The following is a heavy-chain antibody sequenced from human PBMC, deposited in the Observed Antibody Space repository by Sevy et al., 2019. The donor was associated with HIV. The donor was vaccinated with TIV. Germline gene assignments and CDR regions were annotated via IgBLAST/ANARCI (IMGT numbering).Heavy chain of an antibody. CDR2: ISGSGGST. J-gene: IGHJ4*02. V-gene: IGHV3-23*01. CDR3: AKVSVDIVTRGSSFDY. D-gene: IGHD5-12*01. CDR1: GFTFSSYA. Sequence: GGSLRLSCAASGFTFSSYAMSWVRQAPGKGLEWVSAISGSGGSTYYADSVKGRFTISRDNSKNTLYLQMNSLRAEDTAVYYCAKVSVDIVTRGSSFDYWGQGTLVTLSS.